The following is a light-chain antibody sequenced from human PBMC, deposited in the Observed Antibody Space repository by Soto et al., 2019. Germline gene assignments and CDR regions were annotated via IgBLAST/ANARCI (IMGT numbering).Light chain of an antibody. CDR3: QQYDNWPI. Sequence: EIVMTQSPATLSVSPGERATLSCRASQSVSIHFAWYQQKPGQAPRLLIYGASSRATGIPARFSGSGSGTEFTLTISSLQSEDFAVYYCQQYDNWPIFGGGTKVEIK. CDR1: QSVSIH. V-gene: IGKV3-15*01. J-gene: IGKJ4*01. CDR2: GAS.